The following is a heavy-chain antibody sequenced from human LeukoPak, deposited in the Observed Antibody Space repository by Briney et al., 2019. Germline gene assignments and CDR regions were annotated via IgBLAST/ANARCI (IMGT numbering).Heavy chain of an antibody. CDR3: ARHPGQVPDY. CDR1: GYNFTNYW. J-gene: IGHJ4*02. V-gene: IGHV5-51*01. CDR2: IYPDDSDT. Sequence: GESLKISCKASGYNFTNYWIGWVRQMPGKGLEWMGIIYPDDSDTRSSPSFQGQVTISADKSISTAYLQWSILKASDTAMYYCARHPGQVPDYWGQGTLVTVSS.